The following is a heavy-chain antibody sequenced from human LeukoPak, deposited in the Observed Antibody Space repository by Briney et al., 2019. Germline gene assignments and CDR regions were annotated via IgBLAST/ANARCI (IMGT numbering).Heavy chain of an antibody. CDR3: AKVHVDTAMVIPYYFDY. V-gene: IGHV3-23*01. CDR2: ISASGGST. CDR1: GFTFSSYA. D-gene: IGHD5-18*01. Sequence: GGSLRLSCAASGFTFSSYAMSWVRQAPGKGLEWVSAISASGGSTYYADSVKGRFTISRDSSKNKLYLQMNSLRAEDTAVYYCAKVHVDTAMVIPYYFDYWGQGTLVTVSS. J-gene: IGHJ4*02.